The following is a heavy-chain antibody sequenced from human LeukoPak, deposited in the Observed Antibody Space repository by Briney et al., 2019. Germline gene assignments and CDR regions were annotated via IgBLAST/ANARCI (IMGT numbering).Heavy chain of an antibody. CDR2: IYHGGST. Sequence: PSETLSLTCTVSGYSISSGYSWGWIRQPPGKGLEWIGSIYHGGSTYYNPSLKSRVTISVDTSKNQFSLKLSSVTAADTAVYYCARGAYGSGSYYPFDYWGQGTLVTVSS. CDR1: GYSISSGYS. CDR3: ARGAYGSGSYYPFDY. V-gene: IGHV4-38-2*02. J-gene: IGHJ4*02. D-gene: IGHD3-10*01.